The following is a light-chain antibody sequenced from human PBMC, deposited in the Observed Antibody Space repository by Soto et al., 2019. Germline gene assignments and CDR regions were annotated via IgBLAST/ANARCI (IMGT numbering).Light chain of an antibody. CDR2: GAS. CDR3: QPDGSSPYT. CDR1: QRVRCSS. V-gene: IGKV3-20*01. Sequence: EIVLTQSPGLLSLSPGERATLSCRASQRVRCSSVAWYQQRPGQSPRLLIYGASSSATGIPDSFSGSGSGTGFTLTISRREPEDLAVYYCQPDGSSPYTFGQGTQLAIK. J-gene: IGKJ2*01.